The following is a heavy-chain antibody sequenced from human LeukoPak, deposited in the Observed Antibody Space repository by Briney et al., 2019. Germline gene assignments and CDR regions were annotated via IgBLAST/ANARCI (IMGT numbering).Heavy chain of an antibody. CDR3: ARHGPYDGSGYLDY. Sequence: GESLKISCKGSRYSFTSYWIAWVRQMPGKGLEWMGMIYPADSDTRYSPSFQGQVSISVDKSISTAYLQWSSLKASDTAMYYCARHGPYDGSGYLDYWGQGALVTVSS. J-gene: IGHJ4*02. CDR1: RYSFTSYW. CDR2: IYPADSDT. V-gene: IGHV5-51*01. D-gene: IGHD3-22*01.